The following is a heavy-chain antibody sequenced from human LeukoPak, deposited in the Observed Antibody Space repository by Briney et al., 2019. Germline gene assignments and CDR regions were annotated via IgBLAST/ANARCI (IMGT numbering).Heavy chain of an antibody. J-gene: IGHJ4*02. V-gene: IGHV4-34*01. CDR1: GFTFSDYY. CDR2: INHSGST. Sequence: GSLRLSCAASGFTFSDYYMSWIRQPPGKGLEWIGEINHSGSTKYNPSLKSRVTISVDMSKNQSSLKLISVTAADTAVYYCARCGVLSQLPPYYFDYWGPGTLVTVSS. CDR3: ARCGVLSQLPPYYFDY. D-gene: IGHD2-2*01.